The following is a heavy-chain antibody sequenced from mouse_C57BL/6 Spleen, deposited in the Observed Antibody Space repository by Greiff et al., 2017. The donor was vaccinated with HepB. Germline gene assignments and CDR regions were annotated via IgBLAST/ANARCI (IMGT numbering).Heavy chain of an antibody. CDR1: GYTFTDYE. V-gene: IGHV1-15*01. J-gene: IGHJ2*01. Sequence: QVQLQQSGAELVRPGASVTLSCKASGYTFTDYEMHWVKQTPVHGLEWIGAIDPETGGTAYTQKFKGKAILTADKSSSTAYMELRSLTSEDSAVYYCTRGHRTAQATDYFDYWGQGTTLTVSS. CDR3: TRGHRTAQATDYFDY. CDR2: IDPETGGT. D-gene: IGHD3-2*02.